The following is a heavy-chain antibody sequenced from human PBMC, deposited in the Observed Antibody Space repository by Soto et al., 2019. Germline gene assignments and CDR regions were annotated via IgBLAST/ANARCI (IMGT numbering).Heavy chain of an antibody. V-gene: IGHV3-30*18. CDR3: AKGGRQWLVTSDFNY. CDR1: GFTFSDYA. Sequence: VQLVESGGGVVQPGRSLQLSCAASGFTFSDYAMHWVRQAPGKGLEWVAVVSHDGRNTHYADSVKGRFTISRDSSKNTVSLEMTSLRAEDTAVYYWAKGGRQWLVTSDFNYWGQGALVTVSS. J-gene: IGHJ4*02. CDR2: VSHDGRNT. D-gene: IGHD6-19*01.